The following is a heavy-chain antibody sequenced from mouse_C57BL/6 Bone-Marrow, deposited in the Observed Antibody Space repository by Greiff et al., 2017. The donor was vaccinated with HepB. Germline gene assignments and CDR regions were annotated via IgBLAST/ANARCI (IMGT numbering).Heavy chain of an antibody. V-gene: IGHV5-4*01. CDR3: ASDYDYDDAMDY. CDR2: ISDGGSYT. CDR1: GFTFSSYA. D-gene: IGHD2-4*01. Sequence: EVHLVESGGGLVKPGGSLKLSCAASGFTFSSYAMSWVRQTPEKRLEWVATISDGGSYTYYPDNVKGRFTISRDNAKNNLYLQMSHLKSEDTAMYYCASDYDYDDAMDYWGQGTSVTVSS. J-gene: IGHJ4*01.